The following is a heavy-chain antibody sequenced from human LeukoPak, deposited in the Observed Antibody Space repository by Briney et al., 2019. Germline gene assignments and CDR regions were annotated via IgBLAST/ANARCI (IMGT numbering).Heavy chain of an antibody. V-gene: IGHV3-74*01. Sequence: QPGGSLRLSCAASGFTFSSYWMHWVRQAPGKGLVWVSRINSDGSITTYADSVKGRFTISRDDAKNTLYLQTNGLRAEDTAVYYCARVEEGGSCEGDWGQRTLVTVSS. J-gene: IGHJ4*02. D-gene: IGHD2-15*01. CDR1: GFTFSSYW. CDR3: ARVEEGGSCEGD. CDR2: INSDGSIT.